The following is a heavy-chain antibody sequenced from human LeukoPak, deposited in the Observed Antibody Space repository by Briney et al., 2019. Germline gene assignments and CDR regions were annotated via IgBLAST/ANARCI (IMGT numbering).Heavy chain of an antibody. CDR2: ISSSSSYI. CDR1: RFTFSSYS. D-gene: IGHD6-13*01. Sequence: GGSLRLSCAASRFTFSSYSMNWVRQAPGKGLEWVSSISSSSSYIYYADSVKGRFTISRDNAKNSLYLQMNSLRADDTAVYYCTRSTAGPPDYWGQGTLVTVSS. CDR3: TRSTAGPPDY. J-gene: IGHJ4*02. V-gene: IGHV3-21*01.